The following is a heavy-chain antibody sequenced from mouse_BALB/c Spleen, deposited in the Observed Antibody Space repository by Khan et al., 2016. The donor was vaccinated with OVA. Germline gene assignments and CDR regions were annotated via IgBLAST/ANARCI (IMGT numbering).Heavy chain of an antibody. D-gene: IGHD2-14*01. V-gene: IGHV9-4*02. CDR3: ARGGAAYDRNDGGAMDY. Sequence: QIQLVQSGPELKKPGETVRISCKASGYTFTTAGMQWVQQMPGKGLKWIGWINTHSGVPKYAEDFKGRFAFSLDTSASTVYLQITNLKNEDTATYCCARGGAAYDRNDGGAMDYWGQGTSLTVSS. CDR1: GYTFTTAG. CDR2: INTHSGVP. J-gene: IGHJ4*01.